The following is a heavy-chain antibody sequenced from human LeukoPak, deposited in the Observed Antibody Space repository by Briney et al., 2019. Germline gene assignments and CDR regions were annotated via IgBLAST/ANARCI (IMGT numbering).Heavy chain of an antibody. V-gene: IGHV3-30*03. CDR2: TSYDGNEK. CDR3: ATGGTRAATGRMGF. CDR1: GFTFSSFG. D-gene: IGHD6-25*01. J-gene: IGHJ4*02. Sequence: GGSLRLSCAASGFTFSSFGMHWVRQAPGKGLESVTVTSYDGNEKYYADSVKGRFTISRDNSKNTVYLQMNSLRAEDTAVYYCATGGTRAATGRMGFWGQGTLVTVSS.